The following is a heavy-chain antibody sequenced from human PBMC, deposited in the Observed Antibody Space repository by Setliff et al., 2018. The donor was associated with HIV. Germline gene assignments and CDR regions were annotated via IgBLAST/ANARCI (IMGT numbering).Heavy chain of an antibody. CDR3: ARRAEDLAINPPSFDYYFDY. J-gene: IGHJ4*02. CDR1: GYRFTDFY. CDR2: INPKSGAT. Sequence: ASVKVSCKTFGYRFTDFYVNWVRQAPGQGLEWMGWINPKSGATKNAQKFQGRVPMTRDTSISTVYMELSSLRSDDTALYFCARRAEDLAINPPSFDYYFDYWGQGTPVTVS. V-gene: IGHV1-2*02. D-gene: IGHD3-9*01.